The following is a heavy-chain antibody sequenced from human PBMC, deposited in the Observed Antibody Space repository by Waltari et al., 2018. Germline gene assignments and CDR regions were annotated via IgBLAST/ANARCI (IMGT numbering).Heavy chain of an antibody. V-gene: IGHV3-53*01. CDR2: IYSGGRT. CDR3: ARGETAVLDY. CDR1: GFNINYNY. D-gene: IGHD6-6*01. J-gene: IGHJ4*01. Sequence: EVQLVESGGGLIQPGGSLRLSCAASGFNINYNYMTWVRQAPGKGLEWVSVIYSGGRTDYPLSMKDRVTISRDTYKNLVFLEMKSLRAEDTAVYYCARGETAVLDYWGHGTLVTVSS.